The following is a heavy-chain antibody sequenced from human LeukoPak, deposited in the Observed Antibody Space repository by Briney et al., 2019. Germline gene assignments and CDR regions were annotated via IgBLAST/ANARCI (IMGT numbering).Heavy chain of an antibody. CDR3: ARGRSASWFDP. Sequence: SETLSLTCAVYGGSFSGYYRSWIRQPPGKGLEWIGEINHSGSTNYNPSLKSRVTISADTSKNQFSLKLSSVTAADTAVYYCARGRSASWFDPWGQGTLVTVSS. J-gene: IGHJ5*02. CDR1: GGSFSGYY. V-gene: IGHV4-34*01. CDR2: INHSGST.